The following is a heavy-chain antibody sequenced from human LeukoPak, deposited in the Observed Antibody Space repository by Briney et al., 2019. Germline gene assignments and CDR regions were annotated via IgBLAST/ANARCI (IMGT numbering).Heavy chain of an antibody. D-gene: IGHD3-3*02. V-gene: IGHV3-21*04. CDR2: ISSSSSYI. J-gene: IGHJ6*03. CDR1: GFTFSSYS. Sequence: PGGSLRLSCAASGFTFSSYSMNWVPQAPGKGLEWVSSISSSSSYIYYADSVKGRFTISRDNAKNSLYLQMNSLRAEDTALYYCAKDLSALLPGAHNYMDVWGKGTTVTISS. CDR3: AKDLSALLPGAHNYMDV.